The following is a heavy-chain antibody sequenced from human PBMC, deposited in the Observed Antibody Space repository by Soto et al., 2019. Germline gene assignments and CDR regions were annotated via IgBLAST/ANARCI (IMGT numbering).Heavy chain of an antibody. Sequence: QVQLVQSGAEVKKPGASVKVSCKASGYTFTGYYMHWVRQAPGQGLEWMGWINPNSGGTNYAQKVQGRVTMTRDTSVSTAYMELSRLRSDDTAVYYCARDRGGSYNNWFDPWGQGTLVTVSS. CDR1: GYTFTGYY. V-gene: IGHV1-2*02. D-gene: IGHD1-26*01. CDR2: INPNSGGT. CDR3: ARDRGGSYNNWFDP. J-gene: IGHJ5*02.